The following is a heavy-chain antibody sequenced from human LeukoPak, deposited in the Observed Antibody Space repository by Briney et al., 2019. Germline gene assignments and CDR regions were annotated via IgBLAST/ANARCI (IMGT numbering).Heavy chain of an antibody. Sequence: AGSLRLSCVASGFSFSSYSMNWVRQAPGKGLEWVPRISSGTGRYISYADSVRGRFTISTDNAKNSLYLQMNSLRAEDTAVYYCARCSGVFGSSGYWGQGTLVTVSS. D-gene: IGHD6-6*01. J-gene: IGHJ4*02. CDR2: ISSGTGRYI. CDR1: GFSFSSYS. V-gene: IGHV3-21*01. CDR3: ARCSGVFGSSGY.